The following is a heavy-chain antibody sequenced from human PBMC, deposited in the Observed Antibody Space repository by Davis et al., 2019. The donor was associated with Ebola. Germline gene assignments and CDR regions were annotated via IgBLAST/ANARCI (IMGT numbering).Heavy chain of an antibody. CDR3: ARGSITIFGVVIQHYYYGMDV. CDR1: GFTFSSYS. CDR2: SSSSSSYI. J-gene: IGHJ6*02. D-gene: IGHD3-3*01. Sequence: GESLKISCAASGFTFSSYSMNWVRQAPGKGLEWVSSSSSSSSYIYYADSVKGRFTISRDNAKNSLYLQMNSLRAEDTAVYYCARGSITIFGVVIQHYYYGMDVWGQGTTVTVSS. V-gene: IGHV3-21*01.